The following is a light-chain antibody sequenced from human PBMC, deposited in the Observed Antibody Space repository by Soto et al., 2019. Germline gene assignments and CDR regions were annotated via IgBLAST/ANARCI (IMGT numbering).Light chain of an antibody. CDR2: LGS. CDR1: QSLLHSNGYYY. Sequence: DLVMTQSPLSLPVTPGEPASISCRSSQSLLHSNGYYYLDWYLQKPGQSPQLLIYLGSNRASGVPDRFSGSGSGTDFTLKISRVEAEDVGVYYCMQALQTPPWTFGQGTKVEIK. J-gene: IGKJ1*01. V-gene: IGKV2-28*01. CDR3: MQALQTPPWT.